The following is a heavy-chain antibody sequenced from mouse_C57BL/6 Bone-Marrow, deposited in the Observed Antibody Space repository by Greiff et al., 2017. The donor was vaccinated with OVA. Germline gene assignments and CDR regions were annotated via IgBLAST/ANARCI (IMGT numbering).Heavy chain of an antibody. CDR3: ARESYDGYH. Sequence: LVKPGASVKMSCKASGYTFTDYYMNWVKQSHGKSLEWIGVINPYNGGTSYNQKFKGKATLTVDKSSSTAYMELNSLTSEDSAVYYCARESYDGYHWGQGTTLTVSS. J-gene: IGHJ2*01. CDR2: INPYNGGT. D-gene: IGHD2-3*01. V-gene: IGHV1-19*01. CDR1: GYTFTDYY.